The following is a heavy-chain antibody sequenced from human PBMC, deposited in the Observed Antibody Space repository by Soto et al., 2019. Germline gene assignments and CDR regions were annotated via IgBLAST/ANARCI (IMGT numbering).Heavy chain of an antibody. CDR1: GGTCSSYA. CDR3: ARDGPRDYYDSSGYYWPDAFDI. CDR2: IIPIFGTA. J-gene: IGHJ3*02. V-gene: IGHV1-69*13. D-gene: IGHD3-22*01. Sequence: SLKRACKAAGGTCSSYAISWERKAPGQGLEWMGGIIPIFGTANYAQKFQGRVTITADESTSTAYMELSSLRSEDTAVYYCARDGPRDYYDSSGYYWPDAFDIWGQGTMVT.